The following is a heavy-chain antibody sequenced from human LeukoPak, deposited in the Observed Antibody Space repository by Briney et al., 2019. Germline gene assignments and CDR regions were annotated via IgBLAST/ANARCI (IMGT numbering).Heavy chain of an antibody. CDR1: GGSFSGYY. J-gene: IGHJ4*02. CDR2: INNSGST. D-gene: IGHD3-9*01. V-gene: IGHV4-34*01. CDR3: ARSPGLRYFDWSPPPFHY. Sequence: SETLSLTCAVYGGSFSGYYWTWIRQPPGNGLAWIGEINNSGSTNYSPSLKSRVTISVDTSKNQFSLKLSSVTAADTAVYYCARSPGLRYFDWSPPPFHYWGQGTLVTVSS.